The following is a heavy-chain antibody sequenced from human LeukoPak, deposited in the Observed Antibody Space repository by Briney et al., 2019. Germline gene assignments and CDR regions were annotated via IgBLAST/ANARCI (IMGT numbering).Heavy chain of an antibody. CDR2: IKSKTDGGTT. CDR3: TTATPGTVAADY. J-gene: IGHJ4*02. Sequence: GGSLRLSCAASGFTFSNAWMSWVRQAPGKGLEWVGRIKSKTDGGTTDYAAPVKGRFTISRDDSKNTLYLQMNSLKTEDTAVYYCTTATPGTVAADYWGQGTLVTVSS. D-gene: IGHD6-13*01. V-gene: IGHV3-15*01. CDR1: GFTFSNAW.